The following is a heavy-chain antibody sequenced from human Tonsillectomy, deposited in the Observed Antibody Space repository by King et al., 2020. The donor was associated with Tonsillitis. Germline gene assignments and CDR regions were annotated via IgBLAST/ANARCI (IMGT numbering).Heavy chain of an antibody. CDR1: GDSISTSHYY. V-gene: IGHV4-39*01. D-gene: IGHD6-13*01. Sequence: QLQESGPGLVKPSETLSLKCTVSGDSISTSHYYWGWIRQPPGKGLEWIGDVYDGGSTHYNPSLKSRVTISVDRSKNQFSLRLSSVPVADTAVYYCARHAGADSPCLAAAASYYYGLDVWGQGTTVTVSS. J-gene: IGHJ6*02. CDR2: VYDGGST. CDR3: ARHAGADSPCLAAAASYYYGLDV.